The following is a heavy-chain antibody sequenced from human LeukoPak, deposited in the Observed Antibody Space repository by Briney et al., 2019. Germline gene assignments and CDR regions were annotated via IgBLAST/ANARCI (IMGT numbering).Heavy chain of an antibody. Sequence: SETLSLTCTVSGGSINSYYWGWIRQPPGKGLEWIGSIYHSGSTYYNPSLKSRVTISVDTSKNQFSLKLSSVTAADTAVYYCARDRFRSTSWTDYWGQGTLVTVSS. J-gene: IGHJ4*02. CDR2: IYHSGST. CDR3: ARDRFRSTSWTDY. V-gene: IGHV4-38-2*02. D-gene: IGHD2-2*01. CDR1: GGSINSYY.